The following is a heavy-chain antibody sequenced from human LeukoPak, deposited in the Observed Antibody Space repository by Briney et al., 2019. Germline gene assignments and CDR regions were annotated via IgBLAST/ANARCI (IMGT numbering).Heavy chain of an antibody. J-gene: IGHJ4*02. V-gene: IGHV4-30-2*01. Sequence: PSQTLSLTCAVSGGSISSGGYSWSWIRQPPGKGLEWIGYIYHSGSTYYNLSLKSRVTISVDRSKNQFSLKLSSVTAADTAVYYCARETDTAIDYWGQGTLVTVSS. CDR1: GGSISSGGYS. CDR3: ARETDTAIDY. D-gene: IGHD5-18*01. CDR2: IYHSGST.